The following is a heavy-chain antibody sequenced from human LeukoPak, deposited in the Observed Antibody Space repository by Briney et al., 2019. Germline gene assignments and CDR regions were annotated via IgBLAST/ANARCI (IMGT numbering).Heavy chain of an antibody. V-gene: IGHV4-34*01. J-gene: IGHJ4*02. CDR3: ARRPGGWQGGEYFDY. CDR2: IHDSGST. CDR1: AFTFGSYA. Sequence: PGRSLRLSCAASAFTFGSYAMSWVRQAPGKGREWVGEIHDSGSTNYNPSLKSRVTTSVDTSKKQFSRKRTAGAATAPPAYSVARRPGGWQGGEYFDYWGQGTLVTVSS. D-gene: IGHD6-19*01.